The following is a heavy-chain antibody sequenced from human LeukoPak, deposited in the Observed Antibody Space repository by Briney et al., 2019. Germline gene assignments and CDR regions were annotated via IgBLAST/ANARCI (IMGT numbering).Heavy chain of an antibody. V-gene: IGHV4-59*08. J-gene: IGHJ6*04. CDR2: IYSSGST. CDR3: ARHVYGKGMYV. D-gene: IGHD4-17*01. CDR1: GDSFSGYY. Sequence: SETLSLTCTVSGDSFSGYYWGWIRQPPGKGPECVGYIYSSGSTAYNPSLKSRLTISIDTSKNQFSLTLSSVTAADTAVHYCARHVYGKGMYVWGKGTTVTVSS.